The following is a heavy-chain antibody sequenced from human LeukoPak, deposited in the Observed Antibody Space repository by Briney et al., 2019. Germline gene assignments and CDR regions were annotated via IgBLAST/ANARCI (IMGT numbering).Heavy chain of an antibody. V-gene: IGHV1-2*02. D-gene: IGHD2-15*01. CDR1: GYTFTGYY. CDR2: INPNSGGT. Sequence: GASLKVSCKASGYTFTGYYMRWVRQDPGQGLEWMGWINPNSGGTNYTQKFQGRVTMTRDTSISTAYMELSRLRSDDTAVYYCAVVSRRPFDAFDIWGQGTMVTVSS. CDR3: AVVSRRPFDAFDI. J-gene: IGHJ3*02.